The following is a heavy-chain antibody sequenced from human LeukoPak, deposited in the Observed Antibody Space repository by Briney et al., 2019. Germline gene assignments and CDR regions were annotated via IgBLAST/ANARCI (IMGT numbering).Heavy chain of an antibody. D-gene: IGHD2-2*02. V-gene: IGHV4-39*01. J-gene: IGHJ1*01. CDR2: IYYSGST. CDR3: ARLRVVPAAIPGCGYFRH. Sequence: SETLSLTCTVSGGSISSSSYYWGWIRQPPGKGLEWIGSIYYSGSTYYNPSLKSRVTISVDTSKNQFSLKLSSVTAADTAVYYCARLRVVPAAIPGCGYFRHWGQGTLVTVSS. CDR1: GGSISSSSYY.